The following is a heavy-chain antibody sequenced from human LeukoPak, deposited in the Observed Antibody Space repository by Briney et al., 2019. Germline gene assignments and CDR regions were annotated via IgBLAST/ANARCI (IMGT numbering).Heavy chain of an antibody. Sequence: GASVKVSCKASGGTFSSYAISWVRQAPGQGLEWMGGIIPIFGTANYAQKFQGRVTITADESTSTAYMELSSLRSEDTAVYYCARESHYYGSGSYPLPSYFDYWAREPWSPSPQ. CDR1: GGTFSSYA. CDR3: ARESHYYGSGSYPLPSYFDY. CDR2: IIPIFGTA. D-gene: IGHD3-10*01. J-gene: IGHJ4*02. V-gene: IGHV1-69*13.